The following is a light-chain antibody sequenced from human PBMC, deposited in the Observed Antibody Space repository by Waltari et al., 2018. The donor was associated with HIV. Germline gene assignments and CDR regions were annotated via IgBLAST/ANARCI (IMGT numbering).Light chain of an antibody. CDR3: AAWDDSLSGYV. CDR1: SSNIGSNY. CDR2: RND. J-gene: IGLJ1*01. Sequence: QSVLTQPPPASGTPGQRVTIPCSGGSSNIGSNYVFWYQLLPGTAPKLLVYRNDQRPSGVPDRLSGSKSGTSASLAISGLRSEDEADYYCAAWDDSLSGYVFGTGTKVTVL. V-gene: IGLV1-47*01.